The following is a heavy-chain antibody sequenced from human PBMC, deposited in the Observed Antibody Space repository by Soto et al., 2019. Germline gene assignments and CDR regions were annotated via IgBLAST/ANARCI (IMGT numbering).Heavy chain of an antibody. CDR3: ARLPLA. V-gene: IGHV3-30-3*01. CDR1: GFTFSSYP. CDR2: ISYNTNNK. J-gene: IGHJ5*02. Sequence: GGSLRLSCAASGFTFSSYPMHWVRQAPGKGLEWVAFISYNTNNKQYADSVRGRFTISRDNGKKTVYLQMSSLRPEDTAVYYCARLPLAWGQGTLVTVSS.